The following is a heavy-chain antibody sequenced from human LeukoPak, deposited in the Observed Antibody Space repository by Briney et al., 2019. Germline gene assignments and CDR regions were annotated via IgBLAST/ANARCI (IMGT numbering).Heavy chain of an antibody. V-gene: IGHV3-30*02. CDR2: IRYDGRIN. D-gene: IGHD3-10*01. CDR1: GFTFSTYG. CDR3: AKAVGGSYYYYMDV. J-gene: IGHJ6*03. Sequence: PGESLRLSCAASGFTFSTYGMHWVRQAPGKGLEWVAFIRYDGRINYYADSVKGRFTISRDNSKNTLNLQMNSLKTEDTAVYYCAKAVGGSYYYYMDVWGKGTTVTVSS.